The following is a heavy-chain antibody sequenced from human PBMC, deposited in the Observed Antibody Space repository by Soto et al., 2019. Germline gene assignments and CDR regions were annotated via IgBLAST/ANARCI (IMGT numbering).Heavy chain of an antibody. CDR1: GFTFSSYG. V-gene: IGHV3-30*18. J-gene: IGHJ4*02. CDR3: AKEGMITFGGVIVTPFDY. D-gene: IGHD3-16*02. Sequence: QVQLVESGGGVVQPARSLRLSCAASGFTFSSYGMHWVRQAPGKGLEWVAVISYDGSNKYYADSVKGRFTISRDNSKNTLYLQMNSLRAEDTAVYYCAKEGMITFGGVIVTPFDYWGQGTLVTVSS. CDR2: ISYDGSNK.